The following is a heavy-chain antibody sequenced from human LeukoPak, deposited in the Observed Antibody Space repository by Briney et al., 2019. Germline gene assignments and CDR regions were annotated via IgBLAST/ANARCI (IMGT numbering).Heavy chain of an antibody. J-gene: IGHJ4*02. CDR2: ISHGGST. D-gene: IGHD3-22*01. CDR3: VRLTFYYDGSGYYFDS. V-gene: IGHV4-39*01. CDR1: RGSLSTTSYY. Sequence: SETLSLTCTVPRGSLSTTSYYWAWIRQPPGKGLEWIGSISHGGSTYYNPSLKSRVTISGDTSTNQFSLRLSSVTAADTAVHYCVRLTFYYDGSGYYFDSWGQGTLVAVSS.